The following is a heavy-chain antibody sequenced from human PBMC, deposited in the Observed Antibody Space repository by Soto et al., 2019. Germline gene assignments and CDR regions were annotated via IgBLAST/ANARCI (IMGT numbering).Heavy chain of an antibody. CDR3: ARAGGGHSGY. CDR1: GFAFSDYY. J-gene: IGHJ4*02. CDR2: ITTSGST. D-gene: IGHD2-21*02. Sequence: GGSQRLSCSASGFAFSDYYMSWIRQAPGKGLEWISYITTSGSTRYADSVKARFTISRDNAKNSLFLQMKSLRADDTSVYYCARAGGGHSGYWGQGTLVTVSS. V-gene: IGHV3-11*06.